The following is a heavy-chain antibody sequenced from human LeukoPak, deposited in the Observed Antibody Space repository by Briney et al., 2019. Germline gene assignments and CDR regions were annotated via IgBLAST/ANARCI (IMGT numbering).Heavy chain of an antibody. J-gene: IGHJ4*02. CDR2: IFHSGNS. CDR3: ARDIVVVVAARGFDC. Sequence: PSETLSLTCTVSGYSMSSGYYWGWIRQPPGKGLQWIGSIFHSGNSYYNPSLKSRVTISVDTSKNQFSLKVNSVTAADTAVYYCARDIVVVVAARGFDCWGQGTLVTVSS. V-gene: IGHV4-38-2*02. CDR1: GYSMSSGYY. D-gene: IGHD2-15*01.